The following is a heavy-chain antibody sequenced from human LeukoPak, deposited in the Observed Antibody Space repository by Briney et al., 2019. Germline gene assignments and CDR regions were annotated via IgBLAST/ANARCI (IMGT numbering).Heavy chain of an antibody. CDR1: GFTFSSYW. CDR3: ARDISVLDSSGYTDY. CDR2: INNEDSRT. V-gene: IGHV3-74*01. J-gene: IGHJ4*02. D-gene: IGHD3-22*01. Sequence: PGGSLRLSCVASGFTFSSYWMHWVRQAPGKGLVWVSRINNEDSRTGYADSVKGRFTISRDNAKSTLFLQMNSLRTEDTAVYYCARDISVLDSSGYTDYWGQGTLVTVSS.